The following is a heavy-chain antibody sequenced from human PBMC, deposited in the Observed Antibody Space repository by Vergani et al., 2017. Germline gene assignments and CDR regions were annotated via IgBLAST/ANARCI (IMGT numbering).Heavy chain of an antibody. J-gene: IGHJ4*02. D-gene: IGHD2-2*02. CDR1: GFTFKNAW. V-gene: IGHV3-15*01. CDR3: YTDYNDY. Sequence: EVQVVESGGGLIKPGGSLRLSCVFSGFTFKNAWINWVRQAPGKGLEWIGRIRSKNDCGTADYAAPLKGRFTISRDDSKDSAFLLVNNLKTEDTAVYFCYTDYNDYWGQGTLVTVSS. CDR2: IRSKNDCGTA.